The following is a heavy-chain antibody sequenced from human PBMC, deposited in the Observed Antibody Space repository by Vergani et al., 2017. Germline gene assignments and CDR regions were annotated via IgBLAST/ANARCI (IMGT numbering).Heavy chain of an antibody. CDR1: GFTFNQYG. CDR2: TWYDGNNK. Sequence: QVQLVESGGGVVQPGRSLRLSCAASGFTFNQYGMHWVRQAPGKGLEWVAVTWYDGNNKQYADSVKGRFTISRDNSKSTMYLKMNSLRDEDTGVYYCARDLRLIYSRFDPWGQGTLVTVSS. J-gene: IGHJ5*02. D-gene: IGHD5-12*01. V-gene: IGHV3-33*01. CDR3: ARDLRLIYSRFDP.